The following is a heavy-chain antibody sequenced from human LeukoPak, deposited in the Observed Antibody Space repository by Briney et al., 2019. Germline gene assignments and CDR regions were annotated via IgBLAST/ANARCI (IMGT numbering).Heavy chain of an antibody. CDR2: ISYIGST. CDR1: ADSFTSHY. CDR3: ARDLVTVTKGFDI. D-gene: IGHD4-17*01. J-gene: IGHJ3*02. Sequence: SETLSLTCAVSADSFTSHYWTWIRQAPGKGLEWIGYISYIGSTNYNPSLKSRVTISIDTSKNQFSLKLSSVTAADTAVYYCARDLVTVTKGFDIWGQGTMVSVSS. V-gene: IGHV4-59*11.